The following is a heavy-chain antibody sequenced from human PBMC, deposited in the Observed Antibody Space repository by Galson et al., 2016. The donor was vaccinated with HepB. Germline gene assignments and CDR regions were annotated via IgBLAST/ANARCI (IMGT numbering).Heavy chain of an antibody. D-gene: IGHD6-13*01. J-gene: IGHJ4*02. CDR1: GYTFTNHW. Sequence: SGAEVKKPGESLRISCKASGYTFTNHWINWVRQMPGKGLEWMGRIDPTDSYTNYSPSFQGYVTLSADKSISTAYLQWSSLESSDTAMYFCATFRPLAAAGDWGQGTLVTVSS. CDR3: ATFRPLAAAGD. V-gene: IGHV5-10-1*01. CDR2: IDPTDSYT.